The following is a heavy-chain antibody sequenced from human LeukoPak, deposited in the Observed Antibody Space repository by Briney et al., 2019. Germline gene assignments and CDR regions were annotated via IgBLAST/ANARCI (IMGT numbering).Heavy chain of an antibody. J-gene: IGHJ4*02. D-gene: IGHD6-13*01. CDR1: GYSFTSYW. Sequence: GESLKISCKGSGYSFTSYWIGWVRQTPGKGLEWMGIIYPGDSDTRYSPSFQGQVTISADKSISTAYLQWSSLKASDTAMYYCARQIAAAGNNFDYWGQGTLVTVSS. CDR2: IYPGDSDT. CDR3: ARQIAAAGNNFDY. V-gene: IGHV5-51*01.